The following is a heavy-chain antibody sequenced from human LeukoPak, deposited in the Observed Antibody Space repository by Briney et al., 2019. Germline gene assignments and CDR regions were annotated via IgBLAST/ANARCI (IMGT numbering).Heavy chain of an antibody. J-gene: IGHJ5*02. Sequence: VASVKVSCKVSGYTLTELSMHWVRQAPGKGLEWMGGFDPEDGATIYAPKFEGRVTMTEDTSTDTAYMELSSLRSEDTAVYYCATANDMITFGGVIVNVDWFDPWGQGTLVTVSS. D-gene: IGHD3-16*02. CDR2: FDPEDGAT. CDR3: ATANDMITFGGVIVNVDWFDP. CDR1: GYTLTELS. V-gene: IGHV1-24*01.